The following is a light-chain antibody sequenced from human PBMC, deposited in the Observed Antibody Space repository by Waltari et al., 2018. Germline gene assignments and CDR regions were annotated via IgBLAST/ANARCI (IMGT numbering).Light chain of an antibody. V-gene: IGLV3-1*01. J-gene: IGLJ2*01. CDR1: KLGDKY. CDR3: QAWDSSTAE. Sequence: SYELTQPPSVSVSPGQTASITCPGDKLGDKYACWYQQKPGQSPVLVMYQDSERPSGVPERFSGSNSGNTATLTISGTQAMDEADYYCQAWDSSTAEFGGGTKLTVL. CDR2: QDS.